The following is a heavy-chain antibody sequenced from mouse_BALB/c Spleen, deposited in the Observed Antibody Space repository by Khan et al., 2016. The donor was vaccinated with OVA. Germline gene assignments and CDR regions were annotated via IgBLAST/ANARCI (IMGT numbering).Heavy chain of an antibody. Sequence: QVQLQQSGAELARPGASVRISCKASGYTFTSNTMHWVKQRPGQGLEWIGYINPRSGYTNYNQNFKDKATLTADKSSSTAYMQLSSLTSEDSAVYYCARRTTGYTMDYWGQGTSVTVSS. CDR1: GYTFTSNT. V-gene: IGHV1-4*01. J-gene: IGHJ4*01. D-gene: IGHD2-14*01. CDR3: ARRTTGYTMDY. CDR2: INPRSGYT.